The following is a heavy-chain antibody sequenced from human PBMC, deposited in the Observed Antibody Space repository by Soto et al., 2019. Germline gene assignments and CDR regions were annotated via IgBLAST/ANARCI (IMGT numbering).Heavy chain of an antibody. D-gene: IGHD1-1*01. V-gene: IGHV3-30*03. J-gene: IGHJ6*02. Sequence: SFSSYGVECIRLAPGKGLEWVAATTYDGGIKHYVDSVKGRFTISRDNSKNTLYLQMNSLRVEDTATYYCAGALENPYFYYGLNVWGQGTTVIVSS. CDR3: AGALENPYFYYGLNV. CDR1: SFSSYG. CDR2: TTYDGGIK.